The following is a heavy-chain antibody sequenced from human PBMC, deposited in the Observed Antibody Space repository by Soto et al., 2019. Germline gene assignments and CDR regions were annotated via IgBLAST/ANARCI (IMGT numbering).Heavy chain of an antibody. CDR3: ARATVAGKGYYFDY. Sequence: SVKVSCKVSGYTLTELSMHWVRQAPGQGLEWMGGIIPIFGTANYAQKFQGRVTITADESTSTAYMELSSLRSEDTAVYYCARATVAGKGYYFDYWGQGTLVTVSS. CDR1: GYTLTELS. J-gene: IGHJ4*02. V-gene: IGHV1-69*13. CDR2: IIPIFGTA. D-gene: IGHD6-19*01.